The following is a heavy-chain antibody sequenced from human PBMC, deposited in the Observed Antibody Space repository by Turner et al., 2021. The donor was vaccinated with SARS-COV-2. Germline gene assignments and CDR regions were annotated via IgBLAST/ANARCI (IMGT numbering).Heavy chain of an antibody. CDR1: GGTFSSYA. CDR3: ARDKMLAAMPTSGMDV. J-gene: IGHJ6*02. V-gene: IGHV1-69*09. D-gene: IGHD2-2*01. Sequence: QLVQSGAEVKKPGSSVKVSCKASGGTFSSYAINWVRQAPGQGLEWMGGIIPILGIANHAQKFQGRVTITADKSTSTAYMELSSLRSEDTAVYYCARDKMLAAMPTSGMDVWGQGTTVTVSS. CDR2: IIPILGIA.